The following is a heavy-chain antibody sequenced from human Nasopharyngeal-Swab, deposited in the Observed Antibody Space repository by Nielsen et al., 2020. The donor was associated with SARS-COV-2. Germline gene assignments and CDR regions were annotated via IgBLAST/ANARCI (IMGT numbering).Heavy chain of an antibody. J-gene: IGHJ6*02. CDR3: ARDGSDYDFWSAYFMDV. CDR1: GFTFSNYN. CDR2: ISSSSSYI. Sequence: GEALKTPCAACGFTFSNYNFNWGRQAPGKGLEWVSSISSSSSYIYYADSVKGRFTISRDNAKNSLYLQMNSLRAEDTAVYYCARDGSDYDFWSAYFMDVWGQGTTVTVSS. D-gene: IGHD3-3*01. V-gene: IGHV3-21*01.